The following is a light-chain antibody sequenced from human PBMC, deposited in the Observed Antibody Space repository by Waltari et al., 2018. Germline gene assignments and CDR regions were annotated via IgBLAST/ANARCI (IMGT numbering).Light chain of an antibody. CDR1: QSISTN. Sequence: EIVMTQSPATLSMSPGERATLSCRASQSISTNLAWYQQRPGQAPRLLIYDTSTRATGIPVKFSGSVSGTEFTLTISDLQPEDFAVYYCQQYNNWPPLYTFGQGTKLDIK. CDR3: QQYNNWPPLYT. V-gene: IGKV3-15*01. J-gene: IGKJ2*01. CDR2: DTS.